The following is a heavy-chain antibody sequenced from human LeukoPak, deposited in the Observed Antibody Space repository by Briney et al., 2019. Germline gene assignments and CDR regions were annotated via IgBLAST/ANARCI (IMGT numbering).Heavy chain of an antibody. Sequence: GASVKVSCKASGYTFTGYYMHWVRQAPGQGPEWMGWINPNSGGTNYAQKYQGRVTMTRDTSISTDYMELSRLRSDDTAVYYCARGDYGDHADFDYWGQGTLVTVSS. CDR3: ARGDYGDHADFDY. J-gene: IGHJ4*02. V-gene: IGHV1-2*02. CDR2: INPNSGGT. D-gene: IGHD4-17*01. CDR1: GYTFTGYY.